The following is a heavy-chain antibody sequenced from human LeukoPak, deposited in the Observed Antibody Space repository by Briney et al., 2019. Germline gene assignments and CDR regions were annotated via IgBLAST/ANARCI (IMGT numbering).Heavy chain of an antibody. CDR3: ARGTTGGYSPSH. CDR2: IKEDGSQK. J-gene: IGHJ4*02. D-gene: IGHD5-12*01. CDR1: GFTISSHW. Sequence: PGGSLRLSCAASGFTISSHWMSWVRQAPGKGLEWVANIKEDGSQKYYVDSAKGRFTISRDNAKNSLYLQMNSLRAEDTAVYYCARGTTGGYSPSHWGQGTLVTVSS. V-gene: IGHV3-7*02.